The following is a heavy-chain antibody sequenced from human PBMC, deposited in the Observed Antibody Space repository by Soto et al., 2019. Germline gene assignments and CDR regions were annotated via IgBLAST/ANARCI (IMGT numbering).Heavy chain of an antibody. CDR2: ISYDGSNK. J-gene: IGHJ6*02. CDR1: GFTFSSYG. V-gene: IGHV3-30*18. CDR3: AKGWFGELLSHYYFYGLDV. D-gene: IGHD3-10*01. Sequence: QVQLVESGGGVVQPGRSLRLSCAASGFTFSSYGMHWVRQAPGKGLEWVAVISYDGSNKYYADSVKGRFTISRDNSKNTLYLQMNSLRAEDTAVYYCAKGWFGELLSHYYFYGLDVWGQGTTVTVSS.